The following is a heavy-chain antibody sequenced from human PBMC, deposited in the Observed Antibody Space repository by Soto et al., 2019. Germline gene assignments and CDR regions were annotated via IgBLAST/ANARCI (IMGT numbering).Heavy chain of an antibody. D-gene: IGHD1-26*01. J-gene: IGHJ4*02. V-gene: IGHV3-30*18. CDR3: AKKWAAVY. Sequence: QVQLVESGGGVVQPGRSLRLSCAASGFTFSSYGMHWVRQAPGKGLEWVAVISYDGSNKYYADSVKGRFTISRDNSKNTLYLQMNSLRAEDTAVYYCAKKWAAVYWGQGTLVTVSS. CDR2: ISYDGSNK. CDR1: GFTFSSYG.